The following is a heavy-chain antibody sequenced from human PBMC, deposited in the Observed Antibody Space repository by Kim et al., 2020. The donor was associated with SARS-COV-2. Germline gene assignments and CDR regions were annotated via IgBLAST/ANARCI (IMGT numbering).Heavy chain of an antibody. J-gene: IGHJ4*02. Sequence: TKYSQKCQGRVTITRDTSASTAYMELSSLRSEDTAVYYCAGGPGGGWSEYWGQGTLVTVSS. CDR2: T. V-gene: IGHV1-3*01. D-gene: IGHD6-19*01. CDR3: AGGPGGGWSEY.